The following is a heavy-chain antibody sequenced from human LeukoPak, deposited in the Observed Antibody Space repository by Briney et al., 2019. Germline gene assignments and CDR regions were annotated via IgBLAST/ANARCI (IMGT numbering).Heavy chain of an antibody. CDR1: GGSISSYY. Sequence: SETLSLTCTVSGGSISSYYWSWIRQPAGKGLEWIGLIYTSGSTNYNPSLKSRVTMSVDTSKNQFSLKLSSVTAADTAVYYCARGSGGSYYGHYYYYMDVWGKGTTVTVSS. J-gene: IGHJ6*03. D-gene: IGHD1-26*01. CDR2: IYTSGST. V-gene: IGHV4-4*07. CDR3: ARGSGGSYYGHYYYYMDV.